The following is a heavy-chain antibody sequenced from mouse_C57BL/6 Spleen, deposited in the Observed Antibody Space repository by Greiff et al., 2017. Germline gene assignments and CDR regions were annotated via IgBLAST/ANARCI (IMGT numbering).Heavy chain of an antibody. J-gene: IGHJ4*01. CDR2: IWRGGST. D-gene: IGHD2-1*01. V-gene: IGHV2-5*01. CDR1: GFSFTSYG. CDR3: AEYDNFDYYAMAY. Sequence: QVQLQQSGPGLVQPSQSLSITCTVSGFSFTSYGVHWVRQSPGKGLEWMGVIWRGGSTDYNAAFMSRLSITKDNSKSQVFFKMNSLQSDNTAIYYCAEYDNFDYYAMAYWGQGTSATVSS.